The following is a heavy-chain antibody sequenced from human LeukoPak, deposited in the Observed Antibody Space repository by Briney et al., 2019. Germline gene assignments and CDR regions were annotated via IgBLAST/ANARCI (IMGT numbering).Heavy chain of an antibody. CDR2: IIPSFSTA. V-gene: IGHV1-69*13. D-gene: IGHD4-23*01. CDR3: ARDLGRRWLTPLDY. CDR1: GGTFSTYL. J-gene: IGHJ4*02. Sequence: ASVKVSCKASGGTFSTYLFSWVRQAPGQGLEWMGGIIPSFSTADYAQKFQGRVTISADESAKTVYMDLTDLRSEDTALYYCARDLGRRWLTPLDYWGQGTLVTVSS.